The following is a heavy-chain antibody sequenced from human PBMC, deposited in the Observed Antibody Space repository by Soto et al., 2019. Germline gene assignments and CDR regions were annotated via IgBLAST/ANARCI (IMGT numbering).Heavy chain of an antibody. V-gene: IGHV3-33*01. CDR3: AGRGSSYGFIDY. Sequence: QVQLVESGGGVVQPGRSLRLSCAASGFTFSSYGMHWVRQAPGKGLEWVAVIWYDGSNKYYADSVKGRFTISRDNSKNTLYMKMNSLRAEGTAVYYWAGRGSSYGFIDYWGQGPLVPVSS. D-gene: IGHD5-18*01. J-gene: IGHJ4*02. CDR2: IWYDGSNK. CDR1: GFTFSSYG.